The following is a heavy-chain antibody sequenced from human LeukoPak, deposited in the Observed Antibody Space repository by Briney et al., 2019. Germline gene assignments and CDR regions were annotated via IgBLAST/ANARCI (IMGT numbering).Heavy chain of an antibody. J-gene: IGHJ4*02. CDR3: ARRIHGYSYGFRQYYFDY. Sequence: ASVKVSCKASGYTFTSYGISWVRQAPGQGLEWMGWISAYNGNTNYAQKLQGRVTMTTDTSTSTAYMELRSLRSDDTAVYYCARRIHGYSYGFRQYYFDYWGQGTLVTVSS. CDR1: GYTFTSYG. CDR2: ISAYNGNT. D-gene: IGHD5-18*01. V-gene: IGHV1-18*01.